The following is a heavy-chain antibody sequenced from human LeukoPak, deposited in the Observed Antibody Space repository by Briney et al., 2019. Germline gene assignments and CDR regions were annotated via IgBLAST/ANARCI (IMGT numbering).Heavy chain of an antibody. D-gene: IGHD2-2*01. CDR2: ISWNSGSI. CDR1: GFTFDDYA. CDR3: AREVGCSSTSCSDY. Sequence: PGGSLRLSCAASGFTFDDYAMHWVRQAPGKGLEWVSGISWNSGSIGYADSVKGRFTISRDNAKNSLYLQMNSLRAEDTAVYYCAREVGCSSTSCSDYWGQGTLVTVSS. V-gene: IGHV3-9*01. J-gene: IGHJ4*02.